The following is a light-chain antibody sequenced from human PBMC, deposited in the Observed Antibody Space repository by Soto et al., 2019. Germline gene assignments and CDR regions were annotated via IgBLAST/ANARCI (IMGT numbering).Light chain of an antibody. CDR2: GAS. J-gene: IGKJ1*01. V-gene: IGKV3-15*01. CDR1: QSVNSN. Sequence: EIVMTQSPATLSVSPGERATLSCRASQSVNSNLAWYQKKPGQAPRLLLYGASTRAPGIPARFSGSGSGTDFTLTISSLQSEDFAVYYCQQYNNWWTFGQGTRVEIK. CDR3: QQYNNWWT.